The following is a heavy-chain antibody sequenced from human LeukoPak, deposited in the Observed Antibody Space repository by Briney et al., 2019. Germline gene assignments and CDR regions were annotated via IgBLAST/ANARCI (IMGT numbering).Heavy chain of an antibody. CDR1: GGSISSYY. V-gene: IGHV4-59*01. CDR2: IYYSGST. J-gene: IGHJ4*02. CDR3: ARGGLYCSGGSCYPTYYFDY. D-gene: IGHD2-15*01. Sequence: SETLSLTCTVSGGSISSYYWSWIQQPPGKGLEWIGYIYYSGSTNYNPSLKSRVTISVDTSKNQSSLKLSSVTAADTAVYYCARGGLYCSGGSCYPTYYFDYWGQGTLVTVSS.